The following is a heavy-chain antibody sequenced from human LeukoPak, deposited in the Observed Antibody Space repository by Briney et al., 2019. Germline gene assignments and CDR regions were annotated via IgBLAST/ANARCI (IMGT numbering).Heavy chain of an antibody. J-gene: IGHJ4*02. CDR3: ARDVCSGGSCYTDY. D-gene: IGHD2-15*01. Sequence: SETLSLTCTVSGGSMSGCYWSWIRQPPGKGLEWIGYIYYSGSTNYNPSLKSRVTISVDTSKNQFSLKLSSVTAADTAVYYCARDVCSGGSCYTDYWGQGTLVTVSS. CDR1: GGSMSGCY. CDR2: IYYSGST. V-gene: IGHV4-59*01.